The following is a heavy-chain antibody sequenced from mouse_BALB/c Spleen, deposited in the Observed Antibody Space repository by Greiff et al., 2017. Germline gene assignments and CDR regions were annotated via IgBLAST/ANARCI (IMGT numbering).Heavy chain of an antibody. V-gene: IGHV3-2*02. Sequence: EVKLQESGPGLVKPSQSLSLTCTVTGYSITSDYAWNWIRQFPGNKLEWMGYISYSGSTSYNPSLKSRISITRDTSKNQFFLQLNSVTTEDTATYYCARRELTGMSYWYFDVWGAGTTVTVSS. CDR2: ISYSGST. D-gene: IGHD4-1*01. J-gene: IGHJ1*01. CDR3: ARRELTGMSYWYFDV. CDR1: GYSITSDYA.